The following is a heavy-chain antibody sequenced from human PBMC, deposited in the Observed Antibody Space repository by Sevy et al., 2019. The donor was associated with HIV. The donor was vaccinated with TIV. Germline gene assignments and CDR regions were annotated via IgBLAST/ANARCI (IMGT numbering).Heavy chain of an antibody. CDR2: ISYDGSNK. D-gene: IGHD4-17*01. CDR1: GFTISSYA. CDR3: ASTNYGDYFVSLDY. V-gene: IGHV3-30-3*01. Sequence: GGSLRLSCAASGFTISSYAMHWVRQAPGKGLEWVAVISYDGSNKYYADSVKGRFTISRDNSKNTLYLQMNSLRAEDTAVYYCASTNYGDYFVSLDYLGQGTLVTVSS. J-gene: IGHJ4*02.